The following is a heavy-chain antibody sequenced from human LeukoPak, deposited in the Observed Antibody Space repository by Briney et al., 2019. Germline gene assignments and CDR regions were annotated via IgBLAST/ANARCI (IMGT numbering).Heavy chain of an antibody. D-gene: IGHD7-27*01. CDR2: ISYDGSYE. J-gene: IGHJ4*02. Sequence: GRSLRLSCAASRFIFSTYGMHWVRQAPGKGLEWVAVISYDGSYESYADSVKGRFTISRDNSKNTLYLQMNSLRVEDTAVYYCAKGGPPTGDSPRPWDFNYWCQGALVTVSS. CDR3: AKGGPPTGDSPRPWDFNY. CDR1: RFIFSTYG. V-gene: IGHV3-30*18.